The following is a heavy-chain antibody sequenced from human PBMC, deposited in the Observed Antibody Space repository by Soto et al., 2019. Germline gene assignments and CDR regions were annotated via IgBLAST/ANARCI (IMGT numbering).Heavy chain of an antibody. J-gene: IGHJ6*02. CDR3: AQCLLGVNYYYGMDV. D-gene: IGHD3-16*01. CDR2: IIPIFATA. Sequence: QVQLVQSGAEVKKPGSSVKVSCKASGGTFSSYAINWMRQAPGQGLEWMGGIIPIFATADYAQKVQGRVRITADESTSTAYMALSSLRSEDTAVYYCAQCLLGVNYYYGMDVWGQGTTVTVSS. V-gene: IGHV1-69*12. CDR1: GGTFSSYA.